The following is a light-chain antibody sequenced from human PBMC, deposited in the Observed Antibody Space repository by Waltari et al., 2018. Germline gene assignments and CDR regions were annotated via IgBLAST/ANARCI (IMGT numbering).Light chain of an antibody. J-gene: IGKJ2*01. Sequence: DIAMTQSPATLSLSPGKRATPPCRASQSVNRTFACYHQKPGHPPRLLIYGFSSRATGIPDRFTGSGSGMEFTLTISSLEPEDVGIYHCQQSIQWPYTFGQGTKVEIK. CDR3: QQSIQWPYT. V-gene: IGKV3D-15*01. CDR1: QSVNRT. CDR2: GFS.